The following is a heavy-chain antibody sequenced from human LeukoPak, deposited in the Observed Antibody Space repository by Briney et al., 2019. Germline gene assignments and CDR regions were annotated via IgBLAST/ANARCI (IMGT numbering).Heavy chain of an antibody. CDR3: ARFALSSSLDY. J-gene: IGHJ4*02. CDR2: IYPGYSDT. Sequence: NRGESLKISCKVSGYRLTNNWIGWVRQVPGKGLEWMGIIYPGYSDTRYSPSFQGQVTFSVDTSTSTVYLQWSSLKASDTAIYYCARFALSSSLDYWGQGTLVTVSS. V-gene: IGHV5-51*01. D-gene: IGHD6-13*01. CDR1: GYRLTNNW.